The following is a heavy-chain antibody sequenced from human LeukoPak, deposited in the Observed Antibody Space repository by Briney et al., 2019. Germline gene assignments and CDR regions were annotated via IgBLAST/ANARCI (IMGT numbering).Heavy chain of an antibody. V-gene: IGHV1-2*04. CDR1: GYTFTGYY. CDR3: ARSIWFGELFWFDP. J-gene: IGHJ5*02. Sequence: ASVKVSCKASGYTFTGYYMHWVRQAPGQGLEWMGWINPNSGGTNYAQKFQGWVTMTRDTSISIAYMELSRLRSEDTAVYYCARSIWFGELFWFDPWGQGTLVTVSS. D-gene: IGHD3-10*01. CDR2: INPNSGGT.